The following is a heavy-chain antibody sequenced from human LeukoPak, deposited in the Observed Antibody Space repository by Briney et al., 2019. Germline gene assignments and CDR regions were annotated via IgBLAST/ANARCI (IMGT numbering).Heavy chain of an antibody. CDR2: IYYSGST. J-gene: IGHJ4*02. CDR1: GGSISSSSYY. CDR3: ARRGITMVRGVIIRTMWDY. V-gene: IGHV4-39*07. D-gene: IGHD3-10*01. Sequence: TSETLSLTCTVSGGSISSSSYYWGWIRQPPGKGLEWIGSIYYSGSTYYNPSLKSRVTISVDASKNQFSLKLSSVTAADTAVYYCARRGITMVRGVIIRTMWDYWGQGTLVTVSS.